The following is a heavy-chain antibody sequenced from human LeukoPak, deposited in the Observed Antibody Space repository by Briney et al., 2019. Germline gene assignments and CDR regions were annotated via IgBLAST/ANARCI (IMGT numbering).Heavy chain of an antibody. D-gene: IGHD6-6*01. CDR3: ARGPEWVVAARRDWYFDL. CDR2: ISAYNGNT. CDR1: GYTFTGYY. J-gene: IGHJ2*01. V-gene: IGHV1-18*04. Sequence: ASVNVSCKASGYTFTGYYMHWVRQAPGQGLEWMGWISAYNGNTNYAQKLQGGVTMTTDTSTSTAYMELRSLRSDDTAVYYCARGPEWVVAARRDWYFDLWGRGTLVTVSS.